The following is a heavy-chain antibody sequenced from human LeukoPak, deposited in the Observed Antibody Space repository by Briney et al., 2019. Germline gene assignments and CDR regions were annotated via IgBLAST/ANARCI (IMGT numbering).Heavy chain of an antibody. J-gene: IGHJ6*02. CDR3: ARSATAWGMDV. Sequence: PGRSLRLSCAASGFTFRSYAMHWVRQAPGKGLEYVSGITSGGGSTNYANSVKGRFTISRDNSKNTLYLQMGSLRAEDMAVYYCARSATAWGMDVWGQGTTVTVSS. CDR2: ITSGGGST. CDR1: GFTFRSYA. V-gene: IGHV3-64*01.